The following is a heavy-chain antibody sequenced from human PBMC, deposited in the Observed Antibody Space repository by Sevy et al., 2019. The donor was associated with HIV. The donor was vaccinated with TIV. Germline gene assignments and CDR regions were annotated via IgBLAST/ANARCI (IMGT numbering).Heavy chain of an antibody. CDR1: GGSINSDH. CDR2: VYYTGDT. J-gene: IGHJ3*02. CDR3: ARRNDFDI. V-gene: IGHV4-59*08. Sequence: SETLSLTCTVSGGSINSDHWNWVRQPPGKGLEWIGYVYYTGDTNYNPSLKNRVTISVDRTKNQFSLKLTSVTAADTAVYYCARRNDFDIWGQWTMVTVSS.